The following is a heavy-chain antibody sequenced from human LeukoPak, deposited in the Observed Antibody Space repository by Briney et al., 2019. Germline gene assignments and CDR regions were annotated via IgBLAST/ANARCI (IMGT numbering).Heavy chain of an antibody. Sequence: ASVKVSCKASGYTFTSYAMNWVRQAPGQGLEWMGWINTNTGNPTYAQGFTGRFVFSLDTSVSTAYLQISSLKAEDTAVYYCAREGIAAAGIPGGDLDYWGQGTLVTVSS. CDR1: GYTFTSYA. J-gene: IGHJ4*02. D-gene: IGHD6-13*01. V-gene: IGHV7-4-1*02. CDR3: AREGIAAAGIPGGDLDY. CDR2: INTNTGNP.